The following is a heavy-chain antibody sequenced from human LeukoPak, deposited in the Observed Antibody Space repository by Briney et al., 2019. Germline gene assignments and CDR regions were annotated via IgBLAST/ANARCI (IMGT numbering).Heavy chain of an antibody. V-gene: IGHV1-2*02. J-gene: IGHJ5*02. CDR3: ARDGIAAAGTRNWFDP. Sequence: ASVKVSCKASGYTFTGYYLHWVRQAPGQGLEWMGWINPNSGGTNYAQKFKGRVTMTRDTSISTAYMELSRLRSDDTAMYYCARDGIAAAGTRNWFDPWGQGTLVTVSS. D-gene: IGHD6-13*01. CDR1: GYTFTGYY. CDR2: INPNSGGT.